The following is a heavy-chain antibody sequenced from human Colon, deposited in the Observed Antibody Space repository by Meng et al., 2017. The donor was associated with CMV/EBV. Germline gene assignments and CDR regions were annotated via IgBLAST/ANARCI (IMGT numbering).Heavy chain of an antibody. V-gene: IGHV3-7*01. D-gene: IGHD2-15*01. J-gene: IGHJ6*01. CDR1: GFTFNGYW. CDR3: ARDRRMYGMDV. CDR2: INQDGSES. Sequence: GASLKISCAASGFTFNGYWMSWVRQAPGKGLEWVAKINQDGSESYYVDSVKGRFTISRDNTNNALQLQLSSLRAEDTAVYYCARDRRMYGMDVWGQGTTVTVSS.